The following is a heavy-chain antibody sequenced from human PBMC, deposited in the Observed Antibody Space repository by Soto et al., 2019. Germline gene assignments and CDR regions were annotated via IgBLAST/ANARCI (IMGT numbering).Heavy chain of an antibody. D-gene: IGHD4-17*01. CDR1: GFTFSSYA. J-gene: IGHJ4*02. CDR3: ARDGPPLTVTTEYYFDY. V-gene: IGHV3-30-3*01. Sequence: PGGSLRLSCAASGFTFSSYAMHWVRQAPGKGLEWVAVISYDGSNKYYADSVKGRFTISRDNSKNTLYLQMNSLRAEDTAVYYCARDGPPLTVTTEYYFDYWGQGTLVTVSS. CDR2: ISYDGSNK.